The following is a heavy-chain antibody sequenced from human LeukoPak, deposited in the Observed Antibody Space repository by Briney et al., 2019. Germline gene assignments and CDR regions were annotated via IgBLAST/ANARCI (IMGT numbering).Heavy chain of an antibody. V-gene: IGHV3-9*01. CDR1: GFTFDDYA. J-gene: IGHJ3*02. Sequence: GGSLRLSCAASGFTFDDYAMHWVRQAPGKGLEWVSGITWNSDTIAYADSVKGRFTISRDNAKNSLYLQMNSLRAEDTALYYCAKVNSGYDRDAFDIWGRGTVVTVSS. D-gene: IGHD5-12*01. CDR2: ITWNSDTI. CDR3: AKVNSGYDRDAFDI.